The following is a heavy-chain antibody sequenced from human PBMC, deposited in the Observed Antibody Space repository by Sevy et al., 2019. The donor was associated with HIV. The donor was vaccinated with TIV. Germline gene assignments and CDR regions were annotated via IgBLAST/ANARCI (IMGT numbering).Heavy chain of an antibody. Sequence: ASVKVSCKASGYTFTSYGISWVRQAPGQGLEWMGWISAYNGNTNYAQKLQGRVTMTTDTSTSTAYMELRSRRSDDTAVYYCAREGGPGIAVAGTVAFDIWGQGTMVTVSS. V-gene: IGHV1-18*04. D-gene: IGHD6-19*01. CDR1: GYTFTSYG. CDR2: ISAYNGNT. CDR3: AREGGPGIAVAGTVAFDI. J-gene: IGHJ3*02.